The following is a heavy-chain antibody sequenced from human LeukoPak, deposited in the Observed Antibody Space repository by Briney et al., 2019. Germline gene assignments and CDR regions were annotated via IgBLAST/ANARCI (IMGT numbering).Heavy chain of an antibody. V-gene: IGHV4-39*07. Sequence: SETLSLTCTVSGGSISSSSYYSGWIRQPPGKGLEWIGSIYYSGSTYYNPSLKNRVTISVDTAKNQFSLKLGSVTAADTAVYYCARDGPYSSSSYYYYMDVWGKGTTVTVSS. J-gene: IGHJ6*03. CDR3: ARDGPYSSSSYYYYMDV. D-gene: IGHD6-6*01. CDR1: GGSISSSSYY. CDR2: IYYSGST.